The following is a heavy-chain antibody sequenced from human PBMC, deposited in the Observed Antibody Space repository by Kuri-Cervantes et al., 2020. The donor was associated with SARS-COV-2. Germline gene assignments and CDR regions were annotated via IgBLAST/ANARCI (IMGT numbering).Heavy chain of an antibody. J-gene: IGHJ4*02. D-gene: IGHD3-10*01. CDR1: GFTFSSYS. CDR2: ISGSGGST. V-gene: IGHV3-23*01. CDR3: AKELGEVED. Sequence: GESLKISCAASGFTFSSYSMNWVRQAPGKGLEWVSAISGSGGSTYYADSVKGRFTISRDNSKNTLYLQMNSLRAEDTAVYYCAKELGEVEDWGPGTLVTVSS.